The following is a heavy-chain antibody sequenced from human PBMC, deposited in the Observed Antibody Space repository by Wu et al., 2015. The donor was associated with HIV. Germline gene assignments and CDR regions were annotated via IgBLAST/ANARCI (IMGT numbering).Heavy chain of an antibody. CDR1: GGTFSSYA. Sequence: QVQLVQSGAEVKKPGSSVKVSCKASGGTFSSYAISWVRQATGQGLEWMGWMNPNSGNTGYAQKFQGRVTMTRNTSISTAYMELSSLRSEDTAVYYCARGLVRSQRLYYYGMDVWGQGTTVTVSS. CDR3: ARGLVRSQRLYYYGMDV. CDR2: MNPNSGNT. J-gene: IGHJ6*02. D-gene: IGHD6-13*01. V-gene: IGHV1-8*02.